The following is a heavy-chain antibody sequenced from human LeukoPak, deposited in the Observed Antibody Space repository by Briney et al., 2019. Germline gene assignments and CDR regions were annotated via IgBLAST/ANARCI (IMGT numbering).Heavy chain of an antibody. Sequence: PSGTLSLTCAVYGGSFSGYYWSWIRQPPGKGLEWIGEINHSGSTNYNPSLKSRVTISVDTSKNQFSLKLSSVTAADTAVYYCARWAPGIAAAGTHNWFDPWGQGTLVTVSS. CDR1: GGSFSGYY. CDR2: INHSGST. CDR3: ARWAPGIAAAGTHNWFDP. J-gene: IGHJ5*02. D-gene: IGHD6-13*01. V-gene: IGHV4-34*01.